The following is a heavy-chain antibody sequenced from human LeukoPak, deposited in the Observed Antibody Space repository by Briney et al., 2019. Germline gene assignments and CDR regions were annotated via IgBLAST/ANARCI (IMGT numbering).Heavy chain of an antibody. CDR2: TYYRSQQWYS. CDR3: GRETDFGVVTN. Sequence: SQTLSLTCAISGDSVSSNGAAWNWIRQSPSRGLEWLGRTYYRSQQWYSDYAPSVKGRITINPDTSKNQFSLQLNSVTPEDTAVYYCGRETDFGVVTNWGQGTLVTVSS. CDR1: GDSVSSNGAA. J-gene: IGHJ4*02. V-gene: IGHV6-1*01. D-gene: IGHD3-3*01.